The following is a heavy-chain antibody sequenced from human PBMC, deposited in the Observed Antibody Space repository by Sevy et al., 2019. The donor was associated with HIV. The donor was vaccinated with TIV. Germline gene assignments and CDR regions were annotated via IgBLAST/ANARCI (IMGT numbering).Heavy chain of an antibody. V-gene: IGHV3-7*01. Sequence: GGSLRLSCAASGFTFRRYWMTWVRQAPGKGLEWVANIKQDGGEKYSADSVKGRFTISRDNAKNSLYLQMNSLRVEDAAVYYCARRRDDCSGFHLDYWGQGTLVTVSS. CDR1: GFTFRRYW. D-gene: IGHD2-15*01. CDR3: ARRRDDCSGFHLDY. CDR2: IKQDGGEK. J-gene: IGHJ4*02.